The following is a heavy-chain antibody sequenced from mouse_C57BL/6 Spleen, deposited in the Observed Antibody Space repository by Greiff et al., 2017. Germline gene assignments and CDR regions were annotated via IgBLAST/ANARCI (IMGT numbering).Heavy chain of an antibody. CDR1: GFTFSSYA. V-gene: IGHV5-4*01. D-gene: IGHD1-1*01. Sequence: EVQVVESGGGLVKPGGSLKLSCAASGFTFSSYAMSWVRQTPEQRLEWVAPISDGGSYTYYQDNVKGRFTISRDKAKNTLYLQKSHLKSEDTAMYYCAKDRTVVASFGGWGQGTTLTVSS. J-gene: IGHJ2*01. CDR2: ISDGGSYT. CDR3: AKDRTVVASFGG.